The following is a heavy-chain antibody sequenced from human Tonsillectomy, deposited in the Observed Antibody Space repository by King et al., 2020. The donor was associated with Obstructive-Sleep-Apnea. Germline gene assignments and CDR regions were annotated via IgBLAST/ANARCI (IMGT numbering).Heavy chain of an antibody. CDR2: IYYSGST. CDR1: GGSISSSSYY. Sequence: VQLQESGPGLVKPSETLSLTCTVSGGSISSSSYYWGWIRQPPGKGLEWIGSIYYSGSTYYNPSLKSRVTISVATSTNQFSLKLSSVTAADTAVYYCARSPRALELPHFDYWRQGTLVTVSS. CDR3: ARSPRALELPHFDY. D-gene: IGHD1-26*01. J-gene: IGHJ4*02. V-gene: IGHV4-39*07.